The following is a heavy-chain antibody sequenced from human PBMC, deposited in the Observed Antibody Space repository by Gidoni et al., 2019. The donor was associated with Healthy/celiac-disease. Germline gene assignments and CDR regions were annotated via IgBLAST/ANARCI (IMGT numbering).Heavy chain of an antibody. CDR2: ISWKSGSI. V-gene: IGHV3-9*01. Sequence: EVQLVASGGGLVQRGRSLRRSCAASGFPFDDYAMHWVRQAPGTGLGRVSGISWKSGSIGYADAVKGLFTISRDNAKNSRYLKMNSLRAEDTALYYCAKESSSSWYRKKPGWFDPWGQGTLVTVSS. J-gene: IGHJ5*02. CDR1: GFPFDDYA. CDR3: AKESSSSWYRKKPGWFDP. D-gene: IGHD6-13*01.